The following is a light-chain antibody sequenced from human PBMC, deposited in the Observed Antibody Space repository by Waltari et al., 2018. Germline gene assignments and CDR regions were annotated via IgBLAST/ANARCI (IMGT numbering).Light chain of an antibody. J-gene: IGLJ3*02. CDR3: AAWDDGLNGWV. CDR2: THS. CDR1: TANIGRNT. V-gene: IGLV1-44*01. Sequence: QSVLSQPPSASGSAGQRVTISCSGSTANIGRNTVTWYQQIPGTAPKLLIYTHSQRPSGVPERFSGSKSGTSCFLAISGLQSEDEADYYCAAWDDGLNGWVFGGRTRVSVL.